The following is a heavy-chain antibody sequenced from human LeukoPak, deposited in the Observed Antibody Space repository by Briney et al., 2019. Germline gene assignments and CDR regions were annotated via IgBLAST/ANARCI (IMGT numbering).Heavy chain of an antibody. CDR1: GFTFSNYG. CDR2: ISGSSSYI. D-gene: IGHD2-15*01. V-gene: IGHV3-21*01. CDR3: AIGYCSSDNCPDY. J-gene: IGHJ4*02. Sequence: PGGSLRLSCAASGFTFSNYGMNWVRQVPGKGLEWVSSISGSSSYIYYADSVKGRFTISRDNAKKSLWLQMNSLRAEDTAVYYCAIGYCSSDNCPDYWGQGTQVTVSS.